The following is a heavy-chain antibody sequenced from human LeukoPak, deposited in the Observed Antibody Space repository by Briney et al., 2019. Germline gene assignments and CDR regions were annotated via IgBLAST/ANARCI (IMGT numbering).Heavy chain of an antibody. J-gene: IGHJ6*02. D-gene: IGHD1-1*01. Sequence: ASVKVSCTVSGYTLTELSMHWVRQAPGKGLEWMGGFDPEDGETVYAQKFQGRVTMTEDTSTDTAYMELSSLRSEDTAVYYCATVLLEAPVYYYGMDVWGQGTMVTVSS. CDR2: FDPEDGET. V-gene: IGHV1-24*01. CDR3: ATVLLEAPVYYYGMDV. CDR1: GYTLTELS.